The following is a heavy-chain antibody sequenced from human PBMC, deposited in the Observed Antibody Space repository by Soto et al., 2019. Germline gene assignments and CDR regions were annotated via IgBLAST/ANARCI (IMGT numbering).Heavy chain of an antibody. CDR1: GFTFSSYG. D-gene: IGHD2-15*01. CDR3: ARDIVVVVAATSDYGMDV. J-gene: IGHJ6*02. V-gene: IGHV3-33*01. Sequence: LRLSCAASGFTFSSYGMHWVRQAPGKGLEWVSVIWYDGSNKYYADSVKGRFTISRDNSKNTLYLQMNSLRAEDTAVYYCARDIVVVVAATSDYGMDVWGQGTTVTVS. CDR2: IWYDGSNK.